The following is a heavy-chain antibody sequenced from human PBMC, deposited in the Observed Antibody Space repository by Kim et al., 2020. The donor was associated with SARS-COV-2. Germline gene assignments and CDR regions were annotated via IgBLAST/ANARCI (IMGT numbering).Heavy chain of an antibody. D-gene: IGHD6-6*01. CDR2: ISSSGGST. CDR1: GFTFSSYA. Sequence: GGSLRLSCVASGFTFSSYAMSWVLQAPGKGLEWVSTISSSGGSTYYADSVKGRFTISRDNSKNTLYLQMNSLRAEDTAGYYCGRARGGISSPVDYWGQGT. J-gene: IGHJ4*02. V-gene: IGHV3-23*01. CDR3: GRARGGISSPVDY.